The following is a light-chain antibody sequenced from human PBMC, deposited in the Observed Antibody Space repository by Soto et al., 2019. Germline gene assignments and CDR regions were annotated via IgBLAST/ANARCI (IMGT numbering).Light chain of an antibody. CDR3: NSFTSKSTYV. V-gene: IGLV2-14*01. Sequence: QSVLTQPASVSGSPGQSITISCTGTSSDVGGYNFVSWYQQHPGKAPKFIIYQVSHRPSGVSSRFSGSKSGNTASLTISGLRAEEEADYYCNSFTSKSTYVFGPGTKVTVL. CDR2: QVS. CDR1: SSDVGGYNF. J-gene: IGLJ1*01.